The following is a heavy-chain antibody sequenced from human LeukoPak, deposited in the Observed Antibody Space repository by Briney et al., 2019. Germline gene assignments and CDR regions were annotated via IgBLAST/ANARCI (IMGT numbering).Heavy chain of an antibody. CDR1: GYTFTSYD. Sequence: ASVKVSCKASGYTFTSYDINWVRQAPGQGLEWMGWINPNSGGTNYAQKFQGRVTMTRDTSISTAYMELSRLRSDDTAVYYCARDVTPSYDYVWGSYRRSYYFDYWGQGTLVTVSS. J-gene: IGHJ4*02. CDR2: INPNSGGT. CDR3: ARDVTPSYDYVWGSYRRSYYFDY. D-gene: IGHD3-16*02. V-gene: IGHV1-2*02.